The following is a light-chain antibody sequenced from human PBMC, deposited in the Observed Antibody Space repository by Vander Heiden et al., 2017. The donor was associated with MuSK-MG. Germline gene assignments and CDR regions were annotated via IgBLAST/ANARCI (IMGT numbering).Light chain of an antibody. CDR2: GKN. Sequence: SELTQDPAVSVALGQTVRITCQGHSLRSYYPSWYQQKPGQAPVLVIYGKNNRPSGIPDRFAGSSSGNTAYLTITGAQAEDKADYDGNARDSSGNHYGFGTGTNV. J-gene: IGLJ1*01. CDR1: SLRSYY. CDR3: NARDSSGNHYG. V-gene: IGLV3-19*01.